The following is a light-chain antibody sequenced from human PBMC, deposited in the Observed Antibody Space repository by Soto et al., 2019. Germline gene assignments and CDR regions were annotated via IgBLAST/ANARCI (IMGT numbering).Light chain of an antibody. V-gene: IGLV2-8*01. Sequence: QSALTQPPSASGSPGQSGTISCTGTSSDVVDYNYVSWYQQHPGKAPKLMIYEVSKRPSGVPDRCSGSKSGNTASLTVSWLQADDEADYYCSSSAVSNSLVFGGGTQLTVL. CDR3: SSSAVSNSLV. J-gene: IGLJ7*01. CDR1: SSDVVDYNY. CDR2: EVS.